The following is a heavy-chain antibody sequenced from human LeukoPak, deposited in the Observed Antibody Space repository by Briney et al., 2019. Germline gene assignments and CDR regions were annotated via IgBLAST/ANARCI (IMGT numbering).Heavy chain of an antibody. CDR2: INPSGGST. CDR3: AADSSGYLWAFDI. J-gene: IGHJ3*02. V-gene: IGHV1-46*01. Sequence: ASVTVSCKASGYTFTSYYMHWVRHPPGQGLEWMGIINPSGGSTSYAQKFQGRVTMTRDTSTSTVYMELGSLRSEDTAVYYCAADSSGYLWAFDIWGQGTMVTVSS. CDR1: GYTFTSYY. D-gene: IGHD3-22*01.